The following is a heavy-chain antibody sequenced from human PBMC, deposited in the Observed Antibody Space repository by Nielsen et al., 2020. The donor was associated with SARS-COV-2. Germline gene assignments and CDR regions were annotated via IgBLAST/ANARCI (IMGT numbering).Heavy chain of an antibody. CDR3: AKDIQNYYDSSGYSY. V-gene: IGHV3-9*01. D-gene: IGHD3-22*01. CDR1: GFTFDDYA. Sequence: GGSLRPSCAASGFTFDDYAMHWVRQAPGKGLEWVSGISWNSGSIGYADSVKGRFTISRDNAKNSLYLQMNSLRAEDTALYYCAKDIQNYYDSSGYSYWGQGTLVTVSS. J-gene: IGHJ4*02. CDR2: ISWNSGSI.